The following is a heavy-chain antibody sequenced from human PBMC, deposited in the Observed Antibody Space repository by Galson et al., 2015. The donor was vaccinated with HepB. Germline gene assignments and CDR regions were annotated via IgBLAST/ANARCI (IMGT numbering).Heavy chain of an antibody. CDR1: GGTFSSHA. CDR2: IIPMFDTS. V-gene: IGHV1-69*13. D-gene: IGHD4-11*01. J-gene: IGHJ6*03. CDR3: ARRLSTVTIRDYYYYMDV. Sequence: SVKVSCKASGGTFSSHAISWVRQAPGQGLEWMGGIIPMFDTSHYAQKFQGRVTITADESTSAAYMELSSLRSEDAAVYYCARRLSTVTIRDYYYYMDVWGKGTTVTVSS.